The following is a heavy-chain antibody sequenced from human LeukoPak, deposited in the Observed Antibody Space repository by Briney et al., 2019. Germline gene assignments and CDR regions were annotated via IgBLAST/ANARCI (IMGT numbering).Heavy chain of an antibody. CDR3: AKDTGVYTYYYDSSGYYPFDY. D-gene: IGHD3-22*01. Sequence: GGSLRLSCAASGFTFSSYAMSWVRQAPGKGLEWVSAISGSGGSTYYADSVKGRFTISRDNSKNTLYLQMISLRAEDTAVYYCAKDTGVYTYYYDSSGYYPFDYWGQGTLVTVSS. V-gene: IGHV3-23*01. CDR1: GFTFSSYA. CDR2: ISGSGGST. J-gene: IGHJ4*02.